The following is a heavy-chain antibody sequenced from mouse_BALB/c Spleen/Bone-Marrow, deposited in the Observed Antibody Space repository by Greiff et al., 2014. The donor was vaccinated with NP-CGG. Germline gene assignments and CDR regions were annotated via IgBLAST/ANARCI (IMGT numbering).Heavy chain of an antibody. D-gene: IGHD2-4*01. J-gene: IGHJ3*01. CDR2: ITPSSGYT. CDR3: ARFCYDYDGPWFAY. Sequence: QVQLKHSGAELARPGASVKLSCKASGYTFTSYSMHWVKQRPGQGLEWIGYITPSSGYTNYNQKFKDKATLTADKSSSTAYMQLSSLTSEDSAVYYCARFCYDYDGPWFAYWGQGTLVTVSA. CDR1: GYTFTSYS. V-gene: IGHV1-4*01.